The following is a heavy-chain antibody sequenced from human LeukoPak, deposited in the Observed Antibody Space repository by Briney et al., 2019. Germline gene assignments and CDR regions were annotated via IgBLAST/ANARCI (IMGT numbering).Heavy chain of an antibody. CDR1: GGSISSYY. CDR3: ARDYCGGDCYPAPWFDP. Sequence: SETLSLTCTVSGGSISSYYWSWIRQPPGKGLEWIGYIYYSGSTNYNPSLKSRVTISVDTSKNQFSLKLSSVTAADTAVYYCARDYCGGDCYPAPWFDPWGQGTLVTVSS. CDR2: IYYSGST. D-gene: IGHD2-21*01. V-gene: IGHV4-59*01. J-gene: IGHJ5*02.